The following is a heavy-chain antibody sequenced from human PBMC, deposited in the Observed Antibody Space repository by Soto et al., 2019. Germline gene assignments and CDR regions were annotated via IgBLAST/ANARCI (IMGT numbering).Heavy chain of an antibody. D-gene: IGHD2-15*01. V-gene: IGHV3-23*01. CDR3: AKAQEASGNVNSYLDY. CDR2: ITGSGDVS. CDR1: GFTFSNYA. Sequence: VHLLQSGGGSIQPGGSLRLSYTTSGFTFSNYAMSWVRQAPGKGLEGVSVITGSGDVSYVTDRFKGRFTVSRDNSKNTLFLEMSSLRADDTAVYFCAKAQEASGNVNSYLDYWGQGIRVTVSP. J-gene: IGHJ4*02.